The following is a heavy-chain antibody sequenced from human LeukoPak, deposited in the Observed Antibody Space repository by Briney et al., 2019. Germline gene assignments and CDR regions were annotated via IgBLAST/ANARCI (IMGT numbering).Heavy chain of an antibody. CDR1: GGTFSSYA. Sequence: GASVKVSCKASGGTFSSYALSWVRQAPGQGLEWMGRIIPIFGTANYAQKLQGRVTITTDESTSTAYMELSSLRSEDTAVYYCALSGLGESFDYWGQGTLVTVSS. CDR3: ALSGLGESFDY. J-gene: IGHJ4*02. CDR2: IIPIFGTA. D-gene: IGHD3-16*01. V-gene: IGHV1-69*05.